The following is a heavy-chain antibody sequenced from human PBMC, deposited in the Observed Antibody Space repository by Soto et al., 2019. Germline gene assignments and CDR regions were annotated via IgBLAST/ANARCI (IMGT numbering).Heavy chain of an antibody. CDR3: ARDKYCSSTSCSSFDY. J-gene: IGHJ4*02. CDR1: GGSFSGYY. V-gene: IGHV4-34*01. CDR2: INHSGST. Sequence: SETLSLTCAVYGGSFSGYYWSWIRQPPGKGLEWIGEINHSGSTNYNPSLKSRVTISVDTSKNQFSLKLSSVTAADTAVYYCARDKYCSSTSCSSFDYWGQGTLVTVSS. D-gene: IGHD2-2*01.